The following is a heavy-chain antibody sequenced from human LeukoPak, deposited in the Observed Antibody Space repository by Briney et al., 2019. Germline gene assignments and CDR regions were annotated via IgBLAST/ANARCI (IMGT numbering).Heavy chain of an antibody. D-gene: IGHD1-26*01. CDR2: IYYSGRT. Sequence: SETLSLTCTHPNPPNTPPHPNSNPQPPPKRLEWIGNIYYSGRTNYNPSLKSRVTISVDTSKNQVSLKLTSVTAADTAVYYCARHSGTYMDYWGQGTLVTVSS. V-gene: IGHV4-59*08. J-gene: IGHJ4*02. CDR1: NPPNTPPH. CDR3: ARHSGTYMDY.